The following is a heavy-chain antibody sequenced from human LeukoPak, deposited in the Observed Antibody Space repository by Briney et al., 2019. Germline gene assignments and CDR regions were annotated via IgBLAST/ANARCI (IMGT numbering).Heavy chain of an antibody. J-gene: IGHJ5*01. CDR2: ISSSGSFI. CDR1: GFTFSSYS. V-gene: IGHV3-21*04. CDR3: ARGFELITFGGAIGKLNWFDS. D-gene: IGHD3-16*02. Sequence: GGSLRLSCAASGFTFSSYSMNWVRQAPGEGLEWVSSISSSGSFIYYADSVKGRFTISRDNARNSLFLQMNSLRAEDTAVYYCARGFELITFGGAIGKLNWFDSRGQGTLVTVSS.